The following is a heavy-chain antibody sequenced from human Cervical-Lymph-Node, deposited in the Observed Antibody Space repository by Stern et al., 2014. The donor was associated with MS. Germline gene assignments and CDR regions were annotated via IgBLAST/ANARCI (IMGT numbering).Heavy chain of an antibody. V-gene: IGHV4-34*01. CDR1: GGSFDAFY. CDR2: ISHSGYT. CDR3: ARTWIAVRNTKWFDP. J-gene: IGHJ5*02. D-gene: IGHD6-6*01. Sequence: QVQLQQWGAGLLKPSETLSLTYGVNGGSFDAFYWTWIRQPPGGGLEWIGEISHSGYTKYNPSLKSRVTMSIDTSKNQFTLKMDSVTAADTAVYYCARTWIAVRNTKWFDPWGQGTLVTVSS.